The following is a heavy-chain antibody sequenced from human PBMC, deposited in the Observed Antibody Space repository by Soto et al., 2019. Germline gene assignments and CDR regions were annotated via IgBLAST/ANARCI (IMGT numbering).Heavy chain of an antibody. V-gene: IGHV3-23*01. J-gene: IGHJ6*02. CDR3: AKKGYCSGGSCYSVGYYYYYGMDV. Sequence: EVQLLESGGGLVQPGGSLRLSCAASGFTFSSYAMSWVRQAPGKGLEWVSAISGSGGSTYYADSVKGRFTISRDNSKNTLYLQMKSLRAEDTAVYYCAKKGYCSGGSCYSVGYYYYYGMDVWGQGTTVTVSS. D-gene: IGHD2-15*01. CDR2: ISGSGGST. CDR1: GFTFSSYA.